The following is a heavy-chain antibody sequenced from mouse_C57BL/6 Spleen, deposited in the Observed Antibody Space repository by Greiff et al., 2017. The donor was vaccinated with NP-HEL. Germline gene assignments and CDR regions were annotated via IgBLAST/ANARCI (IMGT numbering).Heavy chain of an antibody. J-gene: IGHJ4*01. Sequence: VQLQQSGPELVKPGASVKISCKASGYTFTDYYMNWVKQSHGKSLEWIGDINPNNGGTSYNQKFKGKATLTVDKSSSTAYMELRSLTSEDSAVYYCATQIYYSYAMDYWGQGTSVTVSS. CDR2: INPNNGGT. CDR1: GYTFTDYY. V-gene: IGHV1-26*01. D-gene: IGHD1-1*01. CDR3: ATQIYYSYAMDY.